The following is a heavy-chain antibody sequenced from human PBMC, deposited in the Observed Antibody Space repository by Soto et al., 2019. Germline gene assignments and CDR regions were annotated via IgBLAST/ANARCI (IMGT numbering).Heavy chain of an antibody. J-gene: IGHJ6*02. V-gene: IGHV3-73*01. CDR1: GFTFSGSA. CDR2: IRSKANSYAT. CDR3: TSLNIVVVPATRGGMDG. D-gene: IGHD2-2*01. Sequence: GGSLRLSCAASGFTFSGSAMPWVRQASGKGLEWVGRIRSKANSYATAYAASVKGRFTLSRDDSKNTAYLQMNSLKTEDTAVYYFTSLNIVVVPATRGGMDGCVQGTTVTVSS.